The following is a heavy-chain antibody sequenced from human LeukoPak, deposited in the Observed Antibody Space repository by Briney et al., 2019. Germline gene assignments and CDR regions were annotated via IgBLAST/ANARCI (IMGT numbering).Heavy chain of an antibody. CDR1: GFTFSSYA. J-gene: IGHJ4*02. V-gene: IGHV3-30*04. D-gene: IGHD3-10*01. CDR3: ARDGAMVRGVINHFDY. Sequence: GGSLRLSCAASGFTFSSYAMHWVRQAPGKGLEWVAVISYDGSNKYYADSVKGRFTISRDNSKNTLYLQMNNLRAEDTAVYYCARDGAMVRGVINHFDYWGQGTLVTVSS. CDR2: ISYDGSNK.